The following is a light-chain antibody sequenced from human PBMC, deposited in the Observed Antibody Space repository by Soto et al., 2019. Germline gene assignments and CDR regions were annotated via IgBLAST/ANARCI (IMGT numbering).Light chain of an antibody. Sequence: QSVLTQPPSVSGAPGQRVTISCTESSSNIGAGYDVHWYQQLPGTAPKLLIYANSNRPSGVPDRFSGSKSGTSASLAITGLHAEDEADYYCQSYDSSLSAWVFGGGTKVTVL. J-gene: IGLJ3*02. CDR3: QSYDSSLSAWV. CDR2: ANS. CDR1: SSNIGAGYD. V-gene: IGLV1-40*01.